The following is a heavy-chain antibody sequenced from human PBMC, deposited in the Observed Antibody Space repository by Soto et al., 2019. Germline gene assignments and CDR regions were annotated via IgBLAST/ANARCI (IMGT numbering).Heavy chain of an antibody. D-gene: IGHD6-13*01. CDR3: ARGYYSSSWRGFDY. V-gene: IGHV1-2*02. CDR1: GYTFSGYF. J-gene: IGHJ4*02. Sequence: QVQLVQSGADVKKPGASVKVSCKTSGYTFSGYFMHWLRQAPGQGLEWMGWMNPNSGGTDYAQNFQGRVSMTWDTAISSASRELSRLRSVDTAIYHCARGYYSSSWRGFDYWGQGNVVTVSS. CDR2: MNPNSGGT.